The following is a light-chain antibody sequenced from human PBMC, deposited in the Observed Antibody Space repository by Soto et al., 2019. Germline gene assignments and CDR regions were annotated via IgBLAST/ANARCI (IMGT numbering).Light chain of an antibody. Sequence: QSALTQPPSASGTPGQRVTISCSGSSSNIGANPINWYQQLPGTAPKLLIYNNDQRPSGVPDRFSASKSGTSASLAISGLQSEDEADYYCEAWDDSLYGVVLGGGTKLTVL. J-gene: IGLJ2*01. CDR3: EAWDDSLYGVV. V-gene: IGLV1-44*01. CDR1: SSNIGANP. CDR2: NND.